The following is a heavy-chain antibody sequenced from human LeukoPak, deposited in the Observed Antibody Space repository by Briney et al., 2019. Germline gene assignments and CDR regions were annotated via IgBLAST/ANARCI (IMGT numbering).Heavy chain of an antibody. CDR1: GFTFSNAW. CDR2: IKSKTDGGTT. V-gene: IGHV3-15*01. J-gene: IGHJ4*02. D-gene: IGHD2-2*01. CDR3: TTDSGGYCSSTSCYLY. Sequence: GGSLRLSCAASGFTFSNAWMSWVRQAPGKGLEWVGRIKSKTDGGTTDYAAPVKGRFTISRDDSKNTLYLQMNSLKTEDTAVYYCTTDSGGYCSSTSCYLYWGQGTLVTVSS.